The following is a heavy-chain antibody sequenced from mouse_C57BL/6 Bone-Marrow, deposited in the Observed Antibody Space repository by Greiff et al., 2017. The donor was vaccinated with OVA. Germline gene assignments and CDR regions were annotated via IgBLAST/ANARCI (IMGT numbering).Heavy chain of an antibody. V-gene: IGHV1-50*01. D-gene: IGHD2-4*01. CDR1: GYTFTSYW. CDR2: IDPSDSYT. J-gene: IGHJ1*03. CDR3: ARPNDYDWYFDV. Sequence: VQLQQSGAELVKPGASVKLSCKASGYTFTSYWMQWVKQRPGQGLEWIGEIDPSDSYTNYNQKFKGKATLTVDTSSSTSYMQLNSLTSEDSAVYYCARPNDYDWYFDVWGTGTTVTVSS.